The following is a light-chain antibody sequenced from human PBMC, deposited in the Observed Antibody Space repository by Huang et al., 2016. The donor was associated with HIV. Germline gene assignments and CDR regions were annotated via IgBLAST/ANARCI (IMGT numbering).Light chain of an antibody. CDR2: DAS. J-gene: IGKJ1*01. CDR1: QGIRYS. CDR3: QQYYSSPQT. Sequence: DIQMTQSPSSLSASIGDRVTITCRASQGIRYSVAWYHQKPGKAPKLLLFDASGLESGVPSRFSGSGSGTDFTLTISSLQPDDFATYYCQQYYSSPQTFGQGTKVEIK. V-gene: IGKV1-NL1*01.